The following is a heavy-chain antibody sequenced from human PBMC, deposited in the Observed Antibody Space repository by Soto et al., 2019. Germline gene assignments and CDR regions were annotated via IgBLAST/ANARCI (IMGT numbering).Heavy chain of an antibody. CDR2: INPSGGST. CDR3: ARARRAAYCSGGSCYSDH. D-gene: IGHD2-15*01. CDR1: GYTFTSYY. V-gene: IGHV1-46*01. J-gene: IGHJ4*02. Sequence: GASVKVSCKASGYTFTSYYMHWVRQAPGQGLEWMGIINPSGGSTSYAQKFQGRVTMTRDTSTSTVYMELSSLRSEDTAVYYCARARRAAYCSGGSCYSDHWGQGTLVTVSS.